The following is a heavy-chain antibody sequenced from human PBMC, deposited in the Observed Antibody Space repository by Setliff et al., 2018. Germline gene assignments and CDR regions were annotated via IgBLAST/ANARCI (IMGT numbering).Heavy chain of an antibody. CDR3: AREDGTYYNLWSGYSTTPYYGMDV. V-gene: IGHV1-69*13. Sequence: SVKVSCKASGGTFSSYAISWVRQAPGQGLEWMGGIIPIFGTANYAQKFQGRVTITADESTSTAYMELSSLRSEDTAVYYCAREDGTYYNLWSGYSTTPYYGMDVWGQGTTVTVSS. D-gene: IGHD3-3*01. J-gene: IGHJ6*02. CDR1: GGTFSSYA. CDR2: IIPIFGTA.